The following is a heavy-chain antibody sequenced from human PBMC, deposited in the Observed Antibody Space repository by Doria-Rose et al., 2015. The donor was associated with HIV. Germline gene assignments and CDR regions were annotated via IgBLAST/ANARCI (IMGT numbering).Heavy chain of an antibody. Sequence: QVQLVQSGGGVVQPGRSLRLSCAASGFTLSSYNMHWVRQAPGKRPEWVALISHDGSDKYYADSVRVRFTISRDNSRSTLYLQIHSLTPGDTAVYYCARTYSSTVTPADYWGQGTLVTVSS. V-gene: IGHV3-30-3*01. D-gene: IGHD4-17*01. J-gene: IGHJ4*02. CDR1: GFTLSSYN. CDR2: ISHDGSDK. CDR3: ARTYSSTVTPADY.